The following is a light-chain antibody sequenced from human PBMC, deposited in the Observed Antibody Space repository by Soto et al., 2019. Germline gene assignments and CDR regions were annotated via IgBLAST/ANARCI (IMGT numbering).Light chain of an antibody. J-gene: IGKJ5*01. CDR2: DAS. CDR1: QSVSSSY. V-gene: IGKV3D-20*02. CDR3: QQRSNWPR. Sequence: EIVLAQSPGTLSLSPGERATLSCRASQSVSSSYLAWYQQKPGQAPRLLIYDASNRATGIPARFSGSGSGTDFTLTISSLEPEDFAVYYCQQRSNWPRFGGGTRLEIK.